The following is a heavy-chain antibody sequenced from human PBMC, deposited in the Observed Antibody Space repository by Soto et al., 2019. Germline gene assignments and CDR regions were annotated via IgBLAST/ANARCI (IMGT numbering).Heavy chain of an antibody. CDR1: GDSVSSNSAA. D-gene: IGHD6-6*01. CDR3: ARGTYSSSSGRYYYYGMDV. J-gene: IGHJ6*02. V-gene: IGHV6-1*01. CDR2: TYYRSEWYN. Sequence: SQTLSLTCAISGDSVSSNSAAWNWIRQSPSRGLEWLGRTYYRSEWYNDYAVSVKSRITINPDTSKNQFSLQLNSVTPDDTAVYYCARGTYSSSSGRYYYYGMDVWGQGTTVTVSS.